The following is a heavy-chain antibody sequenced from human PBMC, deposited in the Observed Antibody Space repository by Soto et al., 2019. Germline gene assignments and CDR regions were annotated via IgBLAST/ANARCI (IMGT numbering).Heavy chain of an antibody. CDR1: GYSFTSYW. Sequence: GESLKISCKVSGYSFTSYWIGWVRQMPGKGLEWMGIIYPGDSDTRYSPSFQGQVTISADKSISTAYLQWSSLKASDTAMYYCARSRFPSEYYYYMDVGGKGTTVTVSS. CDR3: ARSRFPSEYYYYMDV. D-gene: IGHD3-3*01. V-gene: IGHV5-51*01. J-gene: IGHJ6*03. CDR2: IYPGDSDT.